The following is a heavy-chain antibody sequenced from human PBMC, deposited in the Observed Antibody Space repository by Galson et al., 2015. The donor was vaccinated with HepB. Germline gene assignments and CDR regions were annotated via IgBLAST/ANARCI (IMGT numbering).Heavy chain of an antibody. J-gene: IGHJ3*02. CDR1: GYTFTSYD. Sequence: SVKVSCKASGYTFTSYDINWVRQATGQGLEWMGWMNPNSGNTGYAQKFQGRVTMTRNTSISTAYMELSSLRSEDTAVYYCARGSDYYGSGSYHDAFDIWGQGTMVTVSS. CDR3: ARGSDYYGSGSYHDAFDI. V-gene: IGHV1-8*01. D-gene: IGHD3-10*01. CDR2: MNPNSGNT.